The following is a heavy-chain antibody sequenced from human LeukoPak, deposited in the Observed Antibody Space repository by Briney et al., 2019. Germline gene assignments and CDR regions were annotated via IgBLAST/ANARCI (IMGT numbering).Heavy chain of an antibody. CDR1: GGSISSYY. Sequence: PSETLSLTCTVSGGSISSYYWSWIRQPAGKGLEWIGRIYTSGSTNYNPSLKSRVTMLVDTSKNQFSLKLSSVTAADTAVYYCARERIGELFLNWFDPWGQGTLVTVSS. J-gene: IGHJ5*02. CDR2: IYTSGST. D-gene: IGHD3-10*01. V-gene: IGHV4-4*07. CDR3: ARERIGELFLNWFDP.